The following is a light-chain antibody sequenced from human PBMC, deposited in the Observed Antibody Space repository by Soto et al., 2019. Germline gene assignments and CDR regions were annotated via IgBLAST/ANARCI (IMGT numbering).Light chain of an antibody. CDR3: SSYTSSSTLV. J-gene: IGLJ2*01. CDR2: DVA. CDR1: SSDVGAYDY. V-gene: IGLV2-14*01. Sequence: QSALTQPASVSGSPGQSIAISCTGTSSDVGAYDYVSWYQQYPGKAPKLIIYDVANWPSGVSDRFSGSKSGNTASLTISGLHTEDEADYHCSSYTSSSTLVFGGGTKLTVL.